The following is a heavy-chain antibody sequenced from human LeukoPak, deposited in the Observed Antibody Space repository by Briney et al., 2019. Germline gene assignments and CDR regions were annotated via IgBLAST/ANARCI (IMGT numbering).Heavy chain of an antibody. V-gene: IGHV3-23*01. CDR1: GFTFSSYA. Sequence: GGSLRLSCAASGFTFSSYAMSWVRQAPGKGLEWASAISGSGGSTYYADSVKGRFTISRDNSKNTLYLQMNSLRAEDTAVYYCASLPSSSEGYWGQGTLVTVSS. CDR2: ISGSGGST. J-gene: IGHJ4*02. D-gene: IGHD6-6*01. CDR3: ASLPSSSEGY.